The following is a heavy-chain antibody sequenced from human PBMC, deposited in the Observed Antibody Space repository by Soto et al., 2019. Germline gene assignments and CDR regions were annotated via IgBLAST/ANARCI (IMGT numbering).Heavy chain of an antibody. CDR2: MSSGGGNK. J-gene: IGHJ4*02. D-gene: IGHD3-16*01. CDR1: GFSFSNYV. V-gene: IGHV3-30-3*01. CDR3: ARGGEGPFFDN. Sequence: QVQLVESGGGVVQPGRSPRLSCAASGFSFSNYVLHWVRQAPGKGLEWVAVMSSGGGNKFYTDSVKGRFTISRDNSKNTLYLQMNSLRTEDTAVYFCARGGEGPFFDNWGQGTLVSVSS.